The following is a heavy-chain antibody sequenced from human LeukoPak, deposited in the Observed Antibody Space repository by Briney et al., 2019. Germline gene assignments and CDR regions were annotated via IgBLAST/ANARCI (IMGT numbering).Heavy chain of an antibody. CDR2: IRYDGSNK. J-gene: IGHJ4*02. D-gene: IGHD3-10*01. CDR1: GFTFSSYG. V-gene: IGHV3-30*02. CDR3: AKARDYGSGSCFDY. Sequence: GGSLRLSCAASGFTFSSYGMHWVRQAPGKGLEWVAFIRYDGSNKYYADSVKGRFTISRDNSKNTLYLQMNSLRAEDTAVYYCAKARDYGSGSCFDYWGQGTLVTVSS.